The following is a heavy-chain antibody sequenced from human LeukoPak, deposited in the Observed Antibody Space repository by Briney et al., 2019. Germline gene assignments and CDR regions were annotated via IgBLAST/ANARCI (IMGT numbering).Heavy chain of an antibody. Sequence: PGGSLRLSCAASGFTFSTYNMNWVRQAAGKGLEWVSYISDSSSYIYYADSVKGRFTISRDNARNSLYLQMNSLRAEDTAVYYCARDTLGEGEDANYAVYYFDYWGQGTPVTVSS. V-gene: IGHV3-21*01. CDR3: ARDTLGEGEDANYAVYYFDY. CDR1: GFTFSTYN. J-gene: IGHJ4*02. D-gene: IGHD4/OR15-4a*01. CDR2: ISDSSSYI.